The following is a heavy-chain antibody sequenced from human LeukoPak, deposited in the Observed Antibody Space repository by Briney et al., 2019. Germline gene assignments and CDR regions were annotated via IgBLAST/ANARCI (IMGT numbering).Heavy chain of an antibody. CDR1: GSSISNGFF. Sequence: PSETLPLTCNVSGSSISNGFFWAWIRQSPGKGLEWIGSIQNGGDSYYNPSLKSRTTMSVDTSKNQFSLKLTSVTAADTAVFYCARGMGRFCTSSSCYLSFVYWGQGTLDTVSS. D-gene: IGHD2-2*01. CDR3: ARGMGRFCTSSSCYLSFVY. J-gene: IGHJ4*02. CDR2: IQNGGDS. V-gene: IGHV4-38-2*02.